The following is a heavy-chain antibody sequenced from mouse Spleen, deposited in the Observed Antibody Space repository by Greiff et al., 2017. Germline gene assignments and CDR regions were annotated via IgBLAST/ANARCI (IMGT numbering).Heavy chain of an antibody. D-gene: IGHD4-1*01. V-gene: IGHV1-50*01. J-gene: IGHJ1*01. CDR1: GYTFTSYW. CDR2: IDPSDSYT. Sequence: QVQLQQPGAELVKPGASVKLSCKASGYTFTSYWMQWVKQRPGQGLEWIGEIDPSDSYTNYNQKFKGKATLTVDTSSSTAYMQLSSLTSEDSAVYYCARRGNWGDFDVWGAGTTVTVSS. CDR3: ARRGNWGDFDV.